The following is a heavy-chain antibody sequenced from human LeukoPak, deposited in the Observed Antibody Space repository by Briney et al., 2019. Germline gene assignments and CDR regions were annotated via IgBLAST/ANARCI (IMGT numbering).Heavy chain of an antibody. D-gene: IGHD6-13*01. CDR3: ARGVAAAGGGEFDY. CDR2: INHSGST. J-gene: IGHJ4*02. CDR1: GGSFSGYC. V-gene: IGHV4-34*01. Sequence: SETLSLTCAVYGGSFSGYCWSWIRQPPGKGLEWIGEINHSGSTNYNPSLKSRVTISVDTSKNQFSLKLSSVTAADTAVYYCARGVAAAGGGEFDYWGQGTLVTVSS.